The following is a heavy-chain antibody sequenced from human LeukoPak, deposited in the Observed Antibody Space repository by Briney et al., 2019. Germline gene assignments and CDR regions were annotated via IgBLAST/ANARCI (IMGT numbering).Heavy chain of an antibody. J-gene: IGHJ4*02. CDR2: ISWNGGNI. D-gene: IGHD1-14*01. CDR3: ALSIRTYFFDN. Sequence: GRSLRLSCAASGFTFDDYAMHWVRQAPGKGLEWVSGISWNGGNIGYADSVKGRFIISRDNARDTLFLQMNSLRAEDTAVYYCALSIRTYFFDNWGQGTLVTVSS. CDR1: GFTFDDYA. V-gene: IGHV3-9*01.